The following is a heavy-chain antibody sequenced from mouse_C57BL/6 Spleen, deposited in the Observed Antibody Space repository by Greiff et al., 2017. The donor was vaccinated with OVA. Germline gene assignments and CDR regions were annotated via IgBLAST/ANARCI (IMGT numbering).Heavy chain of an antibody. D-gene: IGHD1-1*02. V-gene: IGHV1-85*01. Sequence: VKLQESGPELVKPGASVKLSCKASGYTFTSYDIHWVKQRPGQGLEWIGWIYPRDGSTKYNEKFKGKATLTVDTSSSTAYLGLHSLTSEDSAVYFCSGSRGRWEDAFAYWGQGTLVTVSS. CDR2: IYPRDGST. J-gene: IGHJ3*01. CDR1: GYTFTSYD. CDR3: SGSRGRWEDAFAY.